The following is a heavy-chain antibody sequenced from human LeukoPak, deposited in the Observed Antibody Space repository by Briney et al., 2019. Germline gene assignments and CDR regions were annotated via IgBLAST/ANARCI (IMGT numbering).Heavy chain of an antibody. V-gene: IGHV4-34*01. CDR3: ARQIDGFGEFDYFDY. Sequence: NSSETLSLTCAVYGRSFSGYYWTWIRQTPGKGLEWIGEINHSGITDYNPSLRSRVTISVDTSKNHFSLKLSSVTAADTAVFYCARQIDGFGEFDYFDYWGQGTLVTVSS. CDR2: INHSGIT. J-gene: IGHJ4*02. CDR1: GRSFSGYY. D-gene: IGHD3-10*01.